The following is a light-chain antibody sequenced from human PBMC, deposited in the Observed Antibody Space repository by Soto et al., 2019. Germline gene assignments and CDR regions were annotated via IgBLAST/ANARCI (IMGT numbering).Light chain of an antibody. CDR2: DAS. Sequence: DIQMTQSPSSLSASVGDRVTITCQARQDISNNLNWYQQVPGKAPKLLIYDASNLETGVPSRFSGRGSGTDFTFTISSLQPEEVATYYCQQYYNLQVTCGPGTKVDIK. CDR1: QDISNN. J-gene: IGKJ3*01. V-gene: IGKV1-33*01. CDR3: QQYYNLQVT.